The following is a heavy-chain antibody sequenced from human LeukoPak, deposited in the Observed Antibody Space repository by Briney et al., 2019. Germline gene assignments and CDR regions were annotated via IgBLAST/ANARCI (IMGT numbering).Heavy chain of an antibody. J-gene: IGHJ4*02. CDR2: ISGSGGST. V-gene: IGHV3-23*01. CDR3: ALRKTHTYSSSWYLLDY. D-gene: IGHD6-13*01. CDR1: GFTFFSYG. Sequence: GGSLRLSCAASGFTFFSYGMHWVRQAPGTGLEWVSAISGSGGSTYYADSVKGRFTISRDNSKSTLFLQMNTLRAEDTAVYYCALRKTHTYSSSWYLLDYWGQGTLVTVSS.